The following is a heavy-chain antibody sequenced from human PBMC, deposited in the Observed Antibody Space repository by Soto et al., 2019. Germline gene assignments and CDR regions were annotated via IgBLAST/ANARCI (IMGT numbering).Heavy chain of an antibody. CDR2: INSDGSST. V-gene: IGHV3-74*01. J-gene: IGHJ6*02. CDR3: ALPRYYYYGMDV. CDR1: GFTFSSYW. Sequence: PGGSLRLSCAASGFTFSSYWMHWVRQAPGKGLVWVSRINSDGSSTSYADSVKGRFTISRDNAKNTLYLQMNSLRAEDTAVYYCALPRYYYYGMDVWGQGTTVTVSS.